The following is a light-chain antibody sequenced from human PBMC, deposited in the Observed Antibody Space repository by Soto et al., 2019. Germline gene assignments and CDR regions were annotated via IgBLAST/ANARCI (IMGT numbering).Light chain of an antibody. V-gene: IGLV2-8*01. CDR3: SSYAGSNKLGV. Sequence: QSVLTQPPSASGSPGQSVTISCTGTSSDVGAYNYVSWYQQHPGKAPKLMIYEVNKRPSGVPDRFSGSKSGNAASLTVSGLQAEDEADYYCSSYAGSNKLGVFGTGTKVTVL. J-gene: IGLJ1*01. CDR1: SSDVGAYNY. CDR2: EVN.